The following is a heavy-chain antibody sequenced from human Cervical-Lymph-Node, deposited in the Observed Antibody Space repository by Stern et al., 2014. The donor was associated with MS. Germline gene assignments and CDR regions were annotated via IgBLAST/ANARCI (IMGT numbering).Heavy chain of an antibody. CDR3: AREVVGQYFDY. V-gene: IGHV4-31*03. D-gene: IGHD2-15*01. Sequence: QVQLQESGPGLVKPSQTLSLTCTVSGASISSGAYYWSWLRQHPGQGLEWIVYIYYSGSTYYNPSLKSRVTISVDTSKSQFSLKLSSVTAADTAVYYCAREVVGQYFDYWGQGSLVTVSS. CDR1: GASISSGAYY. CDR2: IYYSGST. J-gene: IGHJ4*02.